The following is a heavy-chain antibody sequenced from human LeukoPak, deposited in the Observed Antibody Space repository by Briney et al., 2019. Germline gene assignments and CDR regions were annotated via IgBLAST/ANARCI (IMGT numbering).Heavy chain of an antibody. Sequence: GGSLRLSCAASGFTFSDYYMSWIRQAPGKGLEWVSYISSSGNTIYYADSVKGRFTISRDNAKNSLYLQMNSLRAEDTAVYYCARAADRYFDWLLYDPYYYGMDVWGQGTTVTVSS. V-gene: IGHV3-11*01. J-gene: IGHJ6*02. D-gene: IGHD3-9*01. CDR2: ISSSGNTI. CDR3: ARAADRYFDWLLYDPYYYGMDV. CDR1: GFTFSDYY.